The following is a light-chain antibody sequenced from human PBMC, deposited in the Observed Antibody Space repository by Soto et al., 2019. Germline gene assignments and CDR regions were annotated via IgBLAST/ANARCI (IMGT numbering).Light chain of an antibody. V-gene: IGKV3-11*01. CDR3: KPRSNWTFT. J-gene: IGKJ3*01. CDR2: AAT. Sequence: EIVLTPSPGTMSLSPGESATLSCIASQSVSSYLAWYPQKPGQAHRLLISAATNRATGIPARFSGSGSRTDFTLNIRRIEPEEFAVYYCKPRSNWTFTVGTGTKGDIK. CDR1: QSVSSY.